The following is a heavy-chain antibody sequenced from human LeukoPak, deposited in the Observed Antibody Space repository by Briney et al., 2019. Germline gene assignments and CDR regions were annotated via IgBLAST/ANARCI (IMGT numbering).Heavy chain of an antibody. V-gene: IGHV3-66*02. D-gene: IGHD3-3*01. Sequence: GGSLRLSCAASGFTVSSNYMSWFRQAPGKGLEWVSVIYSGGSTYYADSVKGRFTISRDNSKNTLYLQMNSLRAEDTAVYYCARVAQEYYDFWSGYRDAFDIWGQGTMVTVSS. CDR1: GFTVSSNY. CDR2: IYSGGST. CDR3: ARVAQEYYDFWSGYRDAFDI. J-gene: IGHJ3*02.